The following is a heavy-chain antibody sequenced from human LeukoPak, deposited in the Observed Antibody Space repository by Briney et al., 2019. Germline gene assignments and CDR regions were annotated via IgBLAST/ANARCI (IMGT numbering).Heavy chain of an antibody. J-gene: IGHJ3*02. CDR1: GYTFTSYY. D-gene: IGHD3-22*01. Sequence: ASVKVSCKAPGYTFTSYYMHWVRQAPGQGLEWMGIINPSGGSTSYAQKFQGRVTMTRDTSTSTVYMELSSLRSEDTAVYYCARDIGYDSSGYTPLDAFDIWGQGTMVTVSS. V-gene: IGHV1-46*01. CDR2: INPSGGST. CDR3: ARDIGYDSSGYTPLDAFDI.